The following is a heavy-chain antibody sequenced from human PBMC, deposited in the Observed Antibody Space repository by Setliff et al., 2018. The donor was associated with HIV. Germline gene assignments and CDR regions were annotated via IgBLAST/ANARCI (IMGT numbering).Heavy chain of an antibody. J-gene: IGHJ4*02. V-gene: IGHV1-46*01. CDR2: INPSDGTT. D-gene: IGHD6-13*01. Sequence: ASVKVSCNASGYTFTSCFMHWVRQAPGQGLEYMGIINPSDGTTDYTQKFQDRVTMTSDTSTSTVYMELRSLRSEDTAIYYCVKEYHTTATDTRVANYFDYWGQGTLVTVS. CDR1: GYTFTSCF. CDR3: VKEYHTTATDTRVANYFDY.